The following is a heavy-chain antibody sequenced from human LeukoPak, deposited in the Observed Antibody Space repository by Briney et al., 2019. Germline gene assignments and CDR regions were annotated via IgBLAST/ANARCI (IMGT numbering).Heavy chain of an antibody. J-gene: IGHJ1*01. V-gene: IGHV4-39*01. Sequence: PSETLSLTCTVSGGSISSSSYYWGWIRQPPGKGLEWIGSIYYSGSTYYNPSLKSRVTISVDTSKNQFSLKLSSVTAADTAVYYCARPGRNYYDSSPLEYFQHWGQGTLVTVSS. D-gene: IGHD3-22*01. CDR3: ARPGRNYYDSSPLEYFQH. CDR2: IYYSGST. CDR1: GGSISSSSYY.